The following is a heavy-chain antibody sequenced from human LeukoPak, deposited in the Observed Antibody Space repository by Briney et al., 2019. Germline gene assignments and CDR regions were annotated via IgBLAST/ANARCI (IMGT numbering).Heavy chain of an antibody. J-gene: IGHJ6*02. Sequence: SETLSLTCTVSGGSISSGGYYWSWIRQPPGKGLEWIGEINHSGSTNYNPSLKSRVTISVDTSKNQLSLKLSSVTAADTAVYYCARIISSSRYYYYYGMDVWGQGTTVTVSS. CDR2: INHSGST. V-gene: IGHV4-39*07. D-gene: IGHD6-6*01. CDR1: GGSISSGGYY. CDR3: ARIISSSRYYYYYGMDV.